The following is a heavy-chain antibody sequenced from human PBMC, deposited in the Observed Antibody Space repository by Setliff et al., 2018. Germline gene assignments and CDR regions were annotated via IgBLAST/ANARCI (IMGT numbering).Heavy chain of an antibody. D-gene: IGHD5-12*01. J-gene: IGHJ4*02. CDR2: ISHSANK. Sequence: PSETLSLTCTVSGGSISDNNYYWGWIRQSPGKELEWIGGISHSANKYYNPSFRTGVTIXXXMSXNXXXXXXXXXXXADTALYYCARESRFGYSGYDCAIDYWGQGMLVTVSS. CDR1: GGSISDNNYY. V-gene: IGHV4-39*01. CDR3: ARESRFGYSGYDCAIDY.